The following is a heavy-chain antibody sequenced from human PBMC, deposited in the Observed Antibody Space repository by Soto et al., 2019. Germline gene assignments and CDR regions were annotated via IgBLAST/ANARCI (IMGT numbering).Heavy chain of an antibody. CDR2: ISDDGARI. D-gene: IGHD1-1*01. V-gene: IGHV3-23*01. CDR3: TRGPRPSSTGTGAL. Sequence: EVQLLESGGDLVQPGGSLRLSCAASGFSFRSYAMGWVRQAPGKGLEWVSRISDDGARIDYADFVKGRFTIARDNAKNTLFLQMRSLRGEDTAVYYCTRGPRPSSTGTGALWGRGALVTVSS. J-gene: IGHJ4*02. CDR1: GFSFRSYA.